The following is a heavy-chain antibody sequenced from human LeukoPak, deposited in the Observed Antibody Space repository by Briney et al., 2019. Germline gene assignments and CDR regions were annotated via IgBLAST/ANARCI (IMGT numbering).Heavy chain of an antibody. CDR3: ARSSVVTAMVHLEY. V-gene: IGHV1-69*06. D-gene: IGHD2-21*02. CDR1: GGTFTSYA. CDR2: IIPIFGAA. J-gene: IGHJ4*02. Sequence: ASVKVSCKASGGTFTSYAISWVRQAPGQGLEWMGGIIPIFGAANYAQKFQGRVTITADKSTSTSYMELSSLRSEDTAVYYCARSSVVTAMVHLEYWGQGTLVTVSS.